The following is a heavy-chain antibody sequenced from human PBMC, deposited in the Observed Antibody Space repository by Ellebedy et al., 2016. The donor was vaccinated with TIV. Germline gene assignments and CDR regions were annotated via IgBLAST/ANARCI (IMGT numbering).Heavy chain of an antibody. CDR2: ISGSGGGT. V-gene: IGHV3-23*01. Sequence: GGSLRLSXAASALTLSSYTMRWVRQAPGQGLEWVSDISGSGGGTYYADSVKGRFTISRDNSKNTLYLQMNSLRVEDTAVYYCAKGITAAVVEGSLFDPWGQGTLVTVSS. CDR1: ALTLSSYT. CDR3: AKGITAAVVEGSLFDP. D-gene: IGHD6-13*01. J-gene: IGHJ5*02.